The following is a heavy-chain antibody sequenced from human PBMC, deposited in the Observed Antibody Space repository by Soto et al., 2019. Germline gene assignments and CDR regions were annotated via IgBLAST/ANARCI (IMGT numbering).Heavy chain of an antibody. J-gene: IGHJ4*02. V-gene: IGHV3-11*01. CDR3: ARGTYSSKTYFDY. CDR1: GFTFSDYY. Sequence: QVQLVASGGCLVKPGGSLSLSCAASGFTFSDYYMSWVSQAPGNGLDWVSYISGSDGTISYADPVKGPFTISRDNAKNSLYQQMNSLRAEDTAVYYYARGTYSSKTYFDYWGQGTLVTVSS. CDR2: ISGSDGTI. D-gene: IGHD6-13*01.